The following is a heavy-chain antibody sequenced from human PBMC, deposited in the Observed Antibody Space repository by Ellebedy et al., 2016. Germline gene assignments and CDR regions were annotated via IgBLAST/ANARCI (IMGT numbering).Heavy chain of an antibody. Sequence: ASVKVSXKASGYTLMSYYMNWVRQAPGQGIEWLGIINPSGGNTNYAQKFQGRVSMATDTSTTTVYMELSSLRSEDTALYYCARGDYGGKSPGRAWGQGTLVTVSS. CDR2: INPSGGNT. V-gene: IGHV1-46*01. J-gene: IGHJ5*02. CDR3: ARGDYGGKSPGRA. CDR1: GYTLMSYY. D-gene: IGHD4-23*01.